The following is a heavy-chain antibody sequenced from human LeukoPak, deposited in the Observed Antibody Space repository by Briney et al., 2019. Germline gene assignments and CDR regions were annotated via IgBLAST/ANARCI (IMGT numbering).Heavy chain of an antibody. J-gene: IGHJ4*02. CDR3: ARVSPREDVDKAMAEHYFDY. CDR2: ISGSGDST. V-gene: IGHV3-23*01. Sequence: PGGSLRLSCAASGFTFSSYAMHWVRQAPGKGLEWVSAISGSGDSTYYADSVKGRFTISRDNAKNTLYVQMNSLRAEDTAVYYCARVSPREDVDKAMAEHYFDYWGQGTLVTVSS. CDR1: GFTFSSYA. D-gene: IGHD5-18*01.